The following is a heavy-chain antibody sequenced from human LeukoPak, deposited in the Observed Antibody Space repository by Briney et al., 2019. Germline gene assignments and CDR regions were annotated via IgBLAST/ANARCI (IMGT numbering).Heavy chain of an antibody. CDR1: GFTFNSYA. CDR2: ISGSGGST. V-gene: IGHV3-23*01. Sequence: PGGSLRLSCEASGFTFNSYAMSWVRQAPGKGLEWVSGISGSGGSTYYADSVKGRFTTSRDSSKNTLYLQMNSLRVEDTAVYYCAKVYDSTGYYYVGWFDPWGQGTLVTVSS. J-gene: IGHJ5*02. D-gene: IGHD3-22*01. CDR3: AKVYDSTGYYYVGWFDP.